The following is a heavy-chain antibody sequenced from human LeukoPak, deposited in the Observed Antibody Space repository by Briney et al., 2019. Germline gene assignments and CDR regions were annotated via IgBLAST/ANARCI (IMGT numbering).Heavy chain of an antibody. CDR3: AKDLDYSDYYYYYYMDV. Sequence: GGSLRLSCAASGFTFSNYAMSWVRQAPGKGLEWVSGITGSGGRTYYADSVKGRVTISRDNSKNTLYLQMNSLRAEDAAVYYCAKDLDYSDYYYYYYMDVWGKGTTVTVSS. CDR2: ITGSGGRT. J-gene: IGHJ6*03. V-gene: IGHV3-23*01. D-gene: IGHD4/OR15-4a*01. CDR1: GFTFSNYA.